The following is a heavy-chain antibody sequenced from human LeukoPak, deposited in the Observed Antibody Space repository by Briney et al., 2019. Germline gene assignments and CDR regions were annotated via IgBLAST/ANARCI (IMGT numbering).Heavy chain of an antibody. CDR3: ARRGGFGEYTFDY. J-gene: IGHJ4*02. CDR2: MNPNSGNT. Sequence: ASVKVSCKASGYTFTSYDINWVRQATGQGLEWMGWMNPNSGNTGYAQKFQGRVTITRNTSISTAYMGLSSLRFEDTAVYYCARRGGFGEYTFDYWGQGTLVTVSS. D-gene: IGHD3-10*01. V-gene: IGHV1-8*03. CDR1: GYTFTSYD.